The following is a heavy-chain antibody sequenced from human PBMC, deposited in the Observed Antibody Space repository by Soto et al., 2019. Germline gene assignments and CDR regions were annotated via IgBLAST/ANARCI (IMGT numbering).Heavy chain of an antibody. Sequence: SETLSLTCTVSGGSITAGNYVLTWIRQSPGKGLEWIGYISYSGTYYNLSLKSRLTISIDTSKNQLSLQVTSVTAADTAVYYCATRSATFFFYGMDVWGQGTTVTVSS. CDR1: GGSITAGNYV. J-gene: IGHJ6*02. CDR2: ISYSGT. D-gene: IGHD1-26*01. CDR3: ATRSATFFFYGMDV. V-gene: IGHV4-30-4*01.